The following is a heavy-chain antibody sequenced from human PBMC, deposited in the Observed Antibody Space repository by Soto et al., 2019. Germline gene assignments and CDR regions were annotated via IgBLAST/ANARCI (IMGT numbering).Heavy chain of an antibody. CDR3: ARDVRVEDTPYNWFAP. D-gene: IGHD1-1*01. J-gene: IGHJ5*02. CDR1: GFDFSRYY. V-gene: IGHV3-7*01. Sequence: PGGSLRLSCVASGFDFSRYYMSWVRRAPGKGLEWVANIKRDGSEKKYVDSVKGRFTISRDNAENSLYLQMDSLGVEDTAVYYCARDVRVEDTPYNWFAPWGRGTLVTVSS. CDR2: IKRDGSEK.